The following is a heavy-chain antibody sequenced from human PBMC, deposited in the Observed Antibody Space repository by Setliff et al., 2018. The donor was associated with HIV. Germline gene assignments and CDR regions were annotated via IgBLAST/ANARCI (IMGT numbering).Heavy chain of an antibody. D-gene: IGHD6-19*01. CDR3: ARGVRDNSGWSSYYFDY. V-gene: IGHV4-39*07. Sequence: SETLSLTCTVSGGSISSSSYYWDWIRQPPGKGLEWIGEVTHSGRTNYNPSLESRVTTSVDTSKKQFSLRLTSVTAADTAVYYCARGVRDNSGWSSYYFDYWGQGTLVTVSS. CDR2: VTHSGRT. CDR1: GGSISSSSYY. J-gene: IGHJ4*02.